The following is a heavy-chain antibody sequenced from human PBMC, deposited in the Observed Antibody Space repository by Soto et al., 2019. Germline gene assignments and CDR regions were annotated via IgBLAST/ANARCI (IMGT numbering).Heavy chain of an antibody. CDR1: GGSFSSSGYY. D-gene: IGHD5-12*01. V-gene: IGHV4-30-4*08. Sequence: QVQLQESGPGLVKPSQSLSLTCSVSGGSFSSSGYYWSWIRQPPGKGLEWIGYILYSGTAYYNPSLKRRVTISIDTSKYQFSLRLTSVTAADTALYYCARCLVVDRGSYYSAMHVWGQGTTVTVSS. CDR2: ILYSGTA. J-gene: IGHJ6*01. CDR3: ARCLVVDRGSYYSAMHV.